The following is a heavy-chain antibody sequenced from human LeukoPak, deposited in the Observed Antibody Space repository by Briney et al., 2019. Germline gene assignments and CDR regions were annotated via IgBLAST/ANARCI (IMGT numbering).Heavy chain of an antibody. V-gene: IGHV1-69*05. CDR2: IIPILGTA. CDR1: GGTFSSYA. CDR3: AREQGSSGWYQNDY. Sequence: GASVKVSCKASGGTFSSYAISWVRQAPGQGLEWMGGIIPILGTANYAQKFQGRVTITTDESTSTAYMELSSLRSEDTAVYYCAREQGSSGWYQNDYWGQGTLVTVSS. J-gene: IGHJ4*02. D-gene: IGHD6-19*01.